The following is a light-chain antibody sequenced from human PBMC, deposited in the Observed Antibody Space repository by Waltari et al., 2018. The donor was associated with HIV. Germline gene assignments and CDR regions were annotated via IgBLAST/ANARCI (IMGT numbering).Light chain of an antibody. Sequence: QSALTQPASVSGSPGQSITISCTGTSSDIGCYKYVSWFQQHPDKAPKLILYEVSHRPSDISNLFSGYKSGNTASLTISELQAEDESDYDCSSFTGTTALVFGGGTKLTVL. CDR1: SSDIGCYKY. CDR2: EVS. V-gene: IGLV2-14*01. CDR3: SSFTGTTALV. J-gene: IGLJ3*02.